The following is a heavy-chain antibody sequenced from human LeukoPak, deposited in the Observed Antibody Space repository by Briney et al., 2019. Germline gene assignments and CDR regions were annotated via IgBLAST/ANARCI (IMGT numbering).Heavy chain of an antibody. CDR2: IYNSGNT. J-gene: IGHJ5*02. V-gene: IGHV4-59*01. CDR1: GGSISNYY. Sequence: PSETLSLTCSVSGGSISNYYWSWIRQPPGKGLEWIGYIYNSGNTNYSPSLKSRVTISIDTSKNQFSLKLTSVTAADTAFYYCARDRWFDPWGQGTLVTVSS. CDR3: ARDRWFDP.